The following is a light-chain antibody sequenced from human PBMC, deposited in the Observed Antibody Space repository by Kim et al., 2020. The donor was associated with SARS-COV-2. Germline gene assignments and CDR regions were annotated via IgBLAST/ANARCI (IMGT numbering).Light chain of an antibody. Sequence: SLSPGEGPTLSCRASQSISRNYLAWYQQKAGQAPRLLIDDASSRATGIPERFSGSGSGTDFTLAISRLEPEDFAVYYCQQYGGSQTFGQGTKLEI. CDR3: QQYGGSQT. V-gene: IGKV3-20*01. CDR1: QSISRNY. CDR2: DAS. J-gene: IGKJ2*01.